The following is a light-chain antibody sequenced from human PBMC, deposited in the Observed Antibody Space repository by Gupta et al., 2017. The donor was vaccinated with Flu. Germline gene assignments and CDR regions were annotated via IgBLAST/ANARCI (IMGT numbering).Light chain of an antibody. CDR3: QHPTKGPT. J-gene: IGKJ3*01. CDR2: DAS. V-gene: IGKV3-11*01. CDR1: QSVSSY. Sequence: EIVLTQSPATLSLSPGERATLSCRASQSVSSYLAWHQQKPGQAPRLIIYDASNRATGSPDRFSGRRYGXDFTLTXSRLENDNLPVYYVQHPTKGPTFGXGTKVDIK.